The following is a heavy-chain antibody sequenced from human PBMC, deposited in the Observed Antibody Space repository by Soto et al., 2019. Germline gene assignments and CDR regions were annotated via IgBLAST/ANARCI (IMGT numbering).Heavy chain of an antibody. CDR1: GFTFSSYS. CDR2: ISSSSSTI. Sequence: GSLRLSCAASGFTFSSYSMNWVRQAPGKGLEWVSYISSSSSTIYYADSVKGRFTISRDNAKNSLYLQMNSLRDEDTAVYYCARVENWNLNYYYYYGMDVWGQGTTVTVSS. CDR3: ARVENWNLNYYYYYGMDV. J-gene: IGHJ6*02. D-gene: IGHD1-7*01. V-gene: IGHV3-48*02.